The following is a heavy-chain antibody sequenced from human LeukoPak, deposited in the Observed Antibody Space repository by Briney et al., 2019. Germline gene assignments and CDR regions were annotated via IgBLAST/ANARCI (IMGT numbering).Heavy chain of an antibody. Sequence: GGSLRLSCAASGFRFTGYWMTWVRQAPGKGREGVARLDPDGSDRKYGGCVEGRLTVSGDNAKSSMYLQMNSLRVEDTAVYYCASGGYSFDYLGKGTLVTASS. V-gene: IGHV3-7*01. CDR3: ASGGYSFDY. D-gene: IGHD5-12*01. CDR2: LDPDGSDR. J-gene: IGHJ4*02. CDR1: GFRFTGYW.